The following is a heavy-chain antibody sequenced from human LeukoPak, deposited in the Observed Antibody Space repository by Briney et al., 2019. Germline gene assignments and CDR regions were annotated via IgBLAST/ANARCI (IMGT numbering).Heavy chain of an antibody. J-gene: IGHJ4*02. CDR2: INHSGST. CDR3: ARGPPTDYYDSSGFYYVFDY. D-gene: IGHD3-22*01. Sequence: PSETLSLTCAVYGGSFSGYYWSWIRQPPGKGLEWIGGINHSGSTNYNPSLKSRVTISVDTSKNQFSLKLSSVTAADTAVYFCARGPPTDYYDSSGFYYVFDYWGQGTLVTVSS. V-gene: IGHV4-34*01. CDR1: GGSFSGYY.